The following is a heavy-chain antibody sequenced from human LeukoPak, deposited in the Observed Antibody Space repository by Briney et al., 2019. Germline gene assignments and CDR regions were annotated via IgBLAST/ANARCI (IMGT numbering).Heavy chain of an antibody. CDR2: ISSSGSTR. CDR3: AELGITMIGGV. V-gene: IGHV3-48*03. CDR1: GFTFSSYA. J-gene: IGHJ6*04. Sequence: PGGSLRLSCAASGFTFSSYAMNWVRQAPGKGLEWVSYISSSGSTRYYPDSVKGRFTISRDNAKNSLYLQMNSLRAEDTAVYYCAELGITMIGGVWGKGTTVTISS. D-gene: IGHD3-10*02.